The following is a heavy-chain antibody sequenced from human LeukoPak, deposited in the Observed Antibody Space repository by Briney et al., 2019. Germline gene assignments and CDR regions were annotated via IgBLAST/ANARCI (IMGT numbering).Heavy chain of an antibody. D-gene: IGHD1-20*01. CDR3: ARDLWGITGVLGY. CDR1: GFTFDDYA. Sequence: PGGSLRLSCAASGFTFDDYAMHWVRQAPGKGLEWVSGISWNSGSIGYADPVKGRFTISRDNAKNTLYLQMNSLRAEDTAVYYCARDLWGITGVLGYWGQGTLVTVSS. V-gene: IGHV3-9*01. CDR2: ISWNSGSI. J-gene: IGHJ4*02.